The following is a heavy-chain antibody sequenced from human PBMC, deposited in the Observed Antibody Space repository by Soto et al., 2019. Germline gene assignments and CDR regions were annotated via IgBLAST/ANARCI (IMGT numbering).Heavy chain of an antibody. D-gene: IGHD1-26*01. CDR1: GFTFNRHA. CDR3: ATEGVRVGNSYLGN. Sequence: EVQLLESGGGLVQPGGSLRLSCVGSGFTFNRHAMNWVRQAPGKGLEWVSSISDRGDSRYYADSVKGRFTISRGNSKNTLYLQIEGLADEDTGGYYCATEGVRVGNSYLGNWGQGTLVTVSS. CDR2: ISDRGDSR. J-gene: IGHJ4*02. V-gene: IGHV3-23*01.